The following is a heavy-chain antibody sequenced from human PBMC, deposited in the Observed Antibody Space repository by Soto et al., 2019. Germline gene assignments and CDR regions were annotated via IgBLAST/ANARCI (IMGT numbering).Heavy chain of an antibody. CDR2: IYYSGST. CDR1: GGSISSYY. J-gene: IGHJ6*02. Sequence: PSETLSLTCTVSGGSISSYYWSWIRQPPGKGLEWIGYIYYSGSTNDNPSLKSRVTISVDTSKNQFSLKLSSVTAADTAVYYWARAMVRVWGMDVWGQGTTVTVSS. V-gene: IGHV4-59*01. CDR3: ARAMVRVWGMDV. D-gene: IGHD3-10*01.